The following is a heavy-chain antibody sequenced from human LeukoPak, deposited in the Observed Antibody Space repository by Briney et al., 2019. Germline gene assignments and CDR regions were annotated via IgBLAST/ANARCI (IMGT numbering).Heavy chain of an antibody. CDR2: ISGSGVTP. CDR1: GFTFTNYA. V-gene: IGHV3-23*01. J-gene: IGHJ4*02. D-gene: IGHD6-19*01. Sequence: GGSLRLSCAASGFTFTNYAMTWVRQAPGKGLEWVSAISGSGVTPYYADSVKGRFTISRDNSRNTLFLQMNSLRAEDTAVYYCAKDLGRISVAGIFDSWGQGTLVTVSS. CDR3: AKDLGRISVAGIFDS.